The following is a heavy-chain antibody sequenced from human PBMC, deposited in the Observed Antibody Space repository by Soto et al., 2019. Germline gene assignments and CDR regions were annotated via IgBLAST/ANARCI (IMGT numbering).Heavy chain of an antibody. D-gene: IGHD2-8*01. CDR1: GDSLSSGGYY. J-gene: IGHJ6*02. V-gene: IGHV4-31*03. CDR2: IYYSGST. CDR3: AKTKTPHVRNGMDV. Sequence: QVQLQESGPGLVRPSQTLSLTCTVSGDSLSSGGYYCSWIRQLPGKGLEWIGFIYYSGSTFYNPSLRSRVTMSADASKNQISLKLSSVTAADTAVYYCAKTKTPHVRNGMDVWGQGTTVTVSS.